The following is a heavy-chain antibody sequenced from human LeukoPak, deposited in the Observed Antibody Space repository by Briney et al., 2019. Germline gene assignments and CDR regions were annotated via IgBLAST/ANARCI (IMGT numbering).Heavy chain of an antibody. J-gene: IGHJ4*02. Sequence: GGSLRLSCAASGFKFSDHYIDWVRQAPGKGLEWVGRSRNKASSCTTEYAASVEGRFTISRDVSESSLYLQMNSLRTEDTAVYYCARRAAAGRCFDYWGQGTLVTVSS. CDR2: SRNKASSCTT. V-gene: IGHV3-72*01. CDR3: ARRAAAGRCFDY. D-gene: IGHD6-13*01. CDR1: GFKFSDHY.